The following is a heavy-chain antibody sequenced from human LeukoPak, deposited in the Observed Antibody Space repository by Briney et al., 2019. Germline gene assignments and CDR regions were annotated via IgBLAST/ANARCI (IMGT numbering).Heavy chain of an antibody. D-gene: IGHD3-10*01. V-gene: IGHV3-21*01. CDR3: ARGLTIEHWFDP. CDR2: ISGSSGYI. Sequence: KTGGSLRLSCAASGFTFSSYEMNWVRQAPGKGLEWVSSISGSSGYIYYSDSVKGRFTISRDNAKNSLYLQMNSLRAEDTAVYYCARGLTIEHWFDPWGQGTLVTVSS. CDR1: GFTFSSYE. J-gene: IGHJ5*02.